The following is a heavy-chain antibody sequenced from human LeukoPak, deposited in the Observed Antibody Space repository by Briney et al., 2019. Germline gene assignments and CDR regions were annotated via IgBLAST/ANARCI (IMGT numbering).Heavy chain of an antibody. CDR3: AREEIAAAAFDY. V-gene: IGHV3-21*01. CDR2: ISSSSSYI. D-gene: IGHD6-13*01. CDR1: GFTFSSYS. Sequence: GGSLRLSCAASGFTFSSYSMNWVSQAPGKGLEWVSSISSSSSYIYYADSVKGRFTISRDNAKNSLYLQMNSLRAEDTAVYYCAREEIAAAAFDYWGQGTLVTVSS. J-gene: IGHJ4*02.